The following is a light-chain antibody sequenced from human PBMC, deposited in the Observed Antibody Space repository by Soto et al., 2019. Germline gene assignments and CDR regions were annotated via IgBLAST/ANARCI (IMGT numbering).Light chain of an antibody. CDR1: QSISTY. Sequence: DIQMTQSPSSLSAYVGDRVTITCRASQSISTYLNWYQQKQGKAPTLLIYGASSFQSGVSSTFSGSGSGTDFTVTINSLQPEDFATYYCQQSYITPWTFGQGTKVDIK. V-gene: IGKV1-39*01. CDR3: QQSYITPWT. J-gene: IGKJ1*01. CDR2: GAS.